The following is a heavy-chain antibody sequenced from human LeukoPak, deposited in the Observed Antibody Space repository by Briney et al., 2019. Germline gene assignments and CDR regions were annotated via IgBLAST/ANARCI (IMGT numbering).Heavy chain of an antibody. CDR2: NSSSGSTI. Sequence: GGSLRLSCAASGFTFSDYYMSWIRQAPGKGLEWGSYNSSSGSTIYYADSVKGRFTISRDNAKNSLYLQVNSLRAEDTAVYYCARVGSSSWSTRYDYWGQGTLVTVSS. D-gene: IGHD6-13*01. V-gene: IGHV3-11*04. J-gene: IGHJ4*02. CDR1: GFTFSDYY. CDR3: ARVGSSSWSTRYDY.